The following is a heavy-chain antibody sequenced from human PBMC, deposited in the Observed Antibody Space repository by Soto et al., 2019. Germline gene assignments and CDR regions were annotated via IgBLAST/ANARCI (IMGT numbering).Heavy chain of an antibody. J-gene: IGHJ4*02. V-gene: IGHV1-69*06. Sequence: QVQLVQSGAEVMQPGSSVKVSCKPSGGTLTNFINYPINWVRQSPGQGLEWMGGIVPNIGTVNYAQKFQGRVTMTADKSTGTVYMELNSLRSDDSALYYCARRNTAGFLRYFDNWGQGTLVTVSS. CDR1: GGTLTNFINYP. D-gene: IGHD6-19*01. CDR3: ARRNTAGFLRYFDN. CDR2: IVPNIGTV.